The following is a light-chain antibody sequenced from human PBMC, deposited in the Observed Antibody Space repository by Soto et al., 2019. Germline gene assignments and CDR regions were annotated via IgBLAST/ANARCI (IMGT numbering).Light chain of an antibody. J-gene: IGKJ1*01. Sequence: ELVLTQYPGTLSLSPGERSTLSCMASQSVSNNYLAWYQQKPGQPPRLLIYGASNRATGIPDRFSGSGSGTDFTLTISRLEPEDFAVYYCQQYGSSGTFGQGTKVDIK. V-gene: IGKV3-20*01. CDR1: QSVSNNY. CDR2: GAS. CDR3: QQYGSSGT.